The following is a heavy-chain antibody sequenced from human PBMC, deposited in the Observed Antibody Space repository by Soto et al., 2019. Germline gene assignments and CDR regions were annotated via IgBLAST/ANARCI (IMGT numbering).Heavy chain of an antibody. Sequence: GASVKVACKASVGTFSSYAISLVRQAPGEGLEWMGGIIPIFGTANYAQKFQGRVTITADKSTSTAYMELSSLRSEDTAVYYCARVHKGGVVVPAAPPVEYYGMDVWGQGTTVTVSS. CDR2: IIPIFGTA. CDR3: ARVHKGGVVVPAAPPVEYYGMDV. V-gene: IGHV1-69*06. J-gene: IGHJ6*02. CDR1: VGTFSSYA. D-gene: IGHD2-2*01.